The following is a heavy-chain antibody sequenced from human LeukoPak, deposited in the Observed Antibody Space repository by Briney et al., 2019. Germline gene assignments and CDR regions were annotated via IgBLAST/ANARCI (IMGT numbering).Heavy chain of an antibody. V-gene: IGHV3-30*02. CDR2: IRYDGSNK. D-gene: IGHD3-22*01. Sequence: GGSLRLSCAASGFTVNINYMNWVRQAPGKGLEWVAFIRYDGSNKYYADSVKGRFTISRDNSKNTLYLQMNSLRAEDTAVYYCAKDLYYYDSSGGIFDYWGQGTLVTVSS. CDR1: GFTVNINY. J-gene: IGHJ4*02. CDR3: AKDLYYYDSSGGIFDY.